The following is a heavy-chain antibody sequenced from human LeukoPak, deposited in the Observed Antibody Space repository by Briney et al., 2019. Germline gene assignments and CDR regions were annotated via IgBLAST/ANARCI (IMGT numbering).Heavy chain of an antibody. CDR2: IYYSGGT. J-gene: IGHJ4*02. Sequence: SETLSLTCTVSGGPISSYYWSWIRQPPGKGLEWIGYIYYSGGTNYNPSLKSRVTMSVDTSKNQFSLKLSSVTAADTAVYYCARSLNYYDSRGYSFDYWGQGTLVTVSS. CDR1: GGPISSYY. D-gene: IGHD3-22*01. V-gene: IGHV4-59*12. CDR3: ARSLNYYDSRGYSFDY.